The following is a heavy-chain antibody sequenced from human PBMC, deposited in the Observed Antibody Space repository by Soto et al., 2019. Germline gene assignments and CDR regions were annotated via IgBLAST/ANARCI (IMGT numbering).Heavy chain of an antibody. CDR3: ARYWGGYRTSDWFDP. Sequence: SETLSLTCTVSGGSISSGGYYWSWIRQHPGKGLEWIGYIYYSGSTYYNPSLKSRVTISVDTSKNQFSLKLSSVTAADTAVYYCARYWGGYRTSDWFDPWGQGTLVTVSS. CDR1: GGSISSGGYY. V-gene: IGHV4-31*03. D-gene: IGHD2-21*01. CDR2: IYYSGST. J-gene: IGHJ5*02.